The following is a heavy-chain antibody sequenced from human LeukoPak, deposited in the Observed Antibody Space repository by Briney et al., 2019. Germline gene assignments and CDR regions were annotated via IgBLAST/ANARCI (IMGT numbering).Heavy chain of an antibody. CDR2: IYTSGST. J-gene: IGHJ4*02. V-gene: IGHV4-61*02. Sequence: SQTLSLTCTVSGGSISSGSYYWSWIRQPAGKGLGWIGRIYTSGSTNYNPSLKSRVTISVDTSKNQFSLKLSSVTAADTAVYYCASGYGSKDYWGQGTLVTVSS. CDR3: ASGYGSKDY. D-gene: IGHD5-24*01. CDR1: GGSISSGSYY.